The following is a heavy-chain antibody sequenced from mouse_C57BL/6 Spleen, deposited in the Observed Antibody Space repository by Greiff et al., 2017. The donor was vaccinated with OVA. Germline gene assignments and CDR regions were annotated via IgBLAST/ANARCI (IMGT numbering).Heavy chain of an antibody. V-gene: IGHV5-4*03. J-gene: IGHJ1*03. Sequence: EVKLMESGGGLVKPGGSLKLSCAASGFTFSSYAMSWVRQTPEKRLEWVATISDGGSYTYYPDNVKGRFTISRDNAKNNLYLQMSHLKSEDTAMYYCARGFFDWYFDVWGTGTTVTVSS. CDR2: ISDGGSYT. CDR3: ARGFFDWYFDV. CDR1: GFTFSSYA.